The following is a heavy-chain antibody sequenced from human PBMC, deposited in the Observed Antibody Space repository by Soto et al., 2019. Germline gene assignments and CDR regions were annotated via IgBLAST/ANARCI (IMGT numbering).Heavy chain of an antibody. CDR3: ARGSIAVAGPNAFDI. Sequence: SVKVSCKASGGTFSSYTISWVRQAPGQGLEWMGRIIPILGIANYAQKFQGRVTITADKSTSTAYMELSSLRSEDTAVYYCARGSIAVAGPNAFDIWGQGTIVTVSS. CDR2: IIPILGIA. J-gene: IGHJ3*02. V-gene: IGHV1-69*02. D-gene: IGHD6-19*01. CDR1: GGTFSSYT.